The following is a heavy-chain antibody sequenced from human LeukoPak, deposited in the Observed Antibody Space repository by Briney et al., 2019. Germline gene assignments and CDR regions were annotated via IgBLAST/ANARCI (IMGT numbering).Heavy chain of an antibody. CDR1: GYTFTNYG. V-gene: IGHV1-46*01. CDR2: INPSGGST. J-gene: IGHJ4*02. Sequence: ASVKVSCKASGYTFTNYGISWVRQAPGQGLEWMGIINPSGGSTSYAQKFQGRVTMTRDTSTSTVYMELSSLRSEDTAVYYCARGGNYYGSGEDYWGQGTLVTVSS. D-gene: IGHD3-10*01. CDR3: ARGGNYYGSGEDY.